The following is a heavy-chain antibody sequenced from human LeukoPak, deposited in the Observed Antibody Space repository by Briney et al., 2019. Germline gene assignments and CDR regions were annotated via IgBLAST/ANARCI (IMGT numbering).Heavy chain of an antibody. CDR3: ARPKSIAVAGTFAFDI. CDR2: IYYSGST. Sequence: SETLSLTCTVSGGSISSSSYYWGWIRQPPGKGLEWIGSIYYSGSTYYNPSLKSRVTIPVDTSKNQFSLKLSSVTAADTAVYYCARPKSIAVAGTFAFDIWGQGTMVTVSS. CDR1: GGSISSSSYY. V-gene: IGHV4-39*01. J-gene: IGHJ3*02. D-gene: IGHD6-19*01.